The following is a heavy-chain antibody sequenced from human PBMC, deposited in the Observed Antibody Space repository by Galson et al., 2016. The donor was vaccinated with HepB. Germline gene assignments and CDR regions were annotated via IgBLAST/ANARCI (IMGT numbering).Heavy chain of an antibody. Sequence: SLRLSCAASGFTFSSYAMSWVRQAPGKGLEWVSALSGSGGSTYYADSVKGRFTISRDNSKTTLYLQMNSLRAEDTAVYYCAKELGVLGWLVFDSYYYYGMDVWGQGTTVTVSS. J-gene: IGHJ6*02. CDR1: GFTFSSYA. CDR2: LSGSGGST. CDR3: AKELGVLGWLVFDSYYYYGMDV. D-gene: IGHD3-3*01. V-gene: IGHV3-23*01.